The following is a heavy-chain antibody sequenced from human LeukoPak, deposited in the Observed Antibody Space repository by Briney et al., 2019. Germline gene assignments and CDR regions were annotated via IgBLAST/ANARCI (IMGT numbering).Heavy chain of an antibody. CDR2: IYTSGSS. V-gene: IGHV4-4*07. Sequence: SETLSLTCTVSGGYISSYYWSWIRQPAGRGLEWIGRIYTSGSSNYNPSLNSRVTMSVDTSKNQFSLNLSSVTAADTAVYYFARDPHDSSGHYAGFDYWAREPWSPSPQ. J-gene: IGHJ4*02. CDR1: GGYISSYY. D-gene: IGHD3-22*01. CDR3: ARDPHDSSGHYAGFDY.